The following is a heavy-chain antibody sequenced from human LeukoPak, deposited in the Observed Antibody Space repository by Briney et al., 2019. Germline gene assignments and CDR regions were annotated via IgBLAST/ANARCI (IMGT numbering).Heavy chain of an antibody. D-gene: IGHD3-10*01. CDR3: ARGGPGYYASGTLGYFDY. Sequence: PSETLSLTCTVSGGSISSYYWSWIRQPPGKGLEWIGCIYYSGSTNYNPSLKSRVTISVDTSKNQFSLKLSSVTAADTAVYYCARGGPGYYASGTLGYFDYWAREPWSPSPQ. J-gene: IGHJ4*02. V-gene: IGHV4-59*01. CDR2: IYYSGST. CDR1: GGSISSYY.